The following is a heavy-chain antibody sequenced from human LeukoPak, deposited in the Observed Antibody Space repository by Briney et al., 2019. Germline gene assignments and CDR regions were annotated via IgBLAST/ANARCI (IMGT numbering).Heavy chain of an antibody. Sequence: GGSLRLSCAASGFTFSSYEMNWVRQAPGKGLEWVSYISSSGSTIYYADSVKGRFTISRDNAKNSLYLQMNSLRADDTAVYYCARVGGIAVAGTQGEIDYWGQGTLVTVSS. CDR2: ISSSGSTI. D-gene: IGHD6-19*01. J-gene: IGHJ4*02. CDR3: ARVGGIAVAGTQGEIDY. CDR1: GFTFSSYE. V-gene: IGHV3-48*03.